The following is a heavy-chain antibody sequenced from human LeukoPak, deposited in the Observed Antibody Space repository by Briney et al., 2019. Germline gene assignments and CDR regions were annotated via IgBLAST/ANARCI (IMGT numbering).Heavy chain of an antibody. D-gene: IGHD3-22*01. V-gene: IGHV1-2*02. J-gene: IGHJ4*02. CDR3: ARDKWYYYDSSGYYYPYYFDY. CDR1: GYTFTGYY. CDR2: INPNSGGT. Sequence: ASVKVSCKASGYTFTGYYMHWVRQAPGQGLEWMGWINPNSGGTNYAQKFQGRVTMTRDTSISTAYMELSRLRFDDTAVYYCARDKWYYYDSSGYYYPYYFDYWGQGTLVTVSS.